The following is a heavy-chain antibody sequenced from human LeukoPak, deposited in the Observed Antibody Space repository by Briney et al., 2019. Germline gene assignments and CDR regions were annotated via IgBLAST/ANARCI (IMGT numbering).Heavy chain of an antibody. D-gene: IGHD2-2*01. J-gene: IGHJ5*02. CDR3: AGVGDCSSTSCHLDYWFDP. CDR1: VFTLEEYG. V-gene: IGHV3-20*04. Sequence: GGSLRLSCAPSVFTLEEYGMSWVREAPGEGVGGVSGINSSGGITGSEDSVKRRSTISRDNATTSLYLPMNTLRADDTALYYCAGVGDCSSTSCHLDYWFDPWGKGTLVTVSS. CDR2: INSSGGIT.